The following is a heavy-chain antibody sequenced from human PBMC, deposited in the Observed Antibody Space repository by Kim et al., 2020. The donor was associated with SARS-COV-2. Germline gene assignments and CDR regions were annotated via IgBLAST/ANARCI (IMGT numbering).Heavy chain of an antibody. CDR3: ARTAIDYYYYYGMDV. V-gene: IGHV1-8*01. Sequence: KFQGRVTMTRNTSISTAYIELSSLRSEDTAVYYCARTAIDYYYYYGMDVWGQGTTVTVSS. J-gene: IGHJ6*02. D-gene: IGHD2-21*02.